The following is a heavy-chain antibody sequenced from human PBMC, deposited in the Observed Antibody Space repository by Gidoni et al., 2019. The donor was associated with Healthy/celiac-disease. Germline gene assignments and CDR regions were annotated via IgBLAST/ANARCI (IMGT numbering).Heavy chain of an antibody. J-gene: IGHJ6*03. V-gene: IGHV1-69*01. CDR3: ARASIAAEEYYYYYMDV. Sequence: ANYAQKFQGRVTITADESTSTAYRELSSLRSEDTAVYYCARASIAAEEYYYYYMDVWGKGTTVTVSS. CDR2: A. D-gene: IGHD6-6*01.